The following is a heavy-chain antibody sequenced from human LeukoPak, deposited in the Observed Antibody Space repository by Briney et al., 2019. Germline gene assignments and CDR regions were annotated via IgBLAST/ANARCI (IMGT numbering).Heavy chain of an antibody. Sequence: ASVKVSCKASGYTFTGYYMHWVRQAPGQGLEWMGWINPNSGGTNYAQKFQGRVTMTRDTSISTAYMELSRLRSDDTAVYYCARASFWESPINWFAPWGQGTLVTVSS. CDR3: ARASFWESPINWFAP. V-gene: IGHV1-2*02. J-gene: IGHJ5*02. CDR1: GYTFTGYY. CDR2: INPNSGGT. D-gene: IGHD3-16*01.